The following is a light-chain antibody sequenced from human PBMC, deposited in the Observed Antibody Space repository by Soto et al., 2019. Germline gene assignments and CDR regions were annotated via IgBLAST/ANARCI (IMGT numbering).Light chain of an antibody. CDR1: QSISGC. J-gene: IGKJ1*01. CDR2: GAS. CDR3: QQTYGTPPT. V-gene: IGKV1-39*01. Sequence: DIQMTQSPSSLSASIGDRVTITCRASQSISGCLNWYQQKPGKAPNLLIYGASTLQGGVPSRFSGSGSATDFTLTISSLQHEDFATYYCQQTYGTPPTFGQGTMVDIK.